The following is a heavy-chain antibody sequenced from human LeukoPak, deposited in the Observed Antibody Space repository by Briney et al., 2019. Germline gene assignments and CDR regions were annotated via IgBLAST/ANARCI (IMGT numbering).Heavy chain of an antibody. J-gene: IGHJ6*03. D-gene: IGHD1-7*01. V-gene: IGHV3-48*03. CDR2: ISTSGSTI. Sequence: GGSLRLSCAASGFTFSSYEMNWVRQAPGKGLEWVSYISTSGSTIYYADSVQGRFTISRDNAKNSLYLQMNSLRGEDTALYYCARGGTRTYYYYMDVWGKGTTVTISS. CDR3: ARGGTRTYYYYMDV. CDR1: GFTFSSYE.